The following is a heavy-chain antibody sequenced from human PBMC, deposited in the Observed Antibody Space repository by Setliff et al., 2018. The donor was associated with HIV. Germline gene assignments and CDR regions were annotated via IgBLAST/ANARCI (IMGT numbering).Heavy chain of an antibody. V-gene: IGHV4-39*01. CDR1: GGSLRSSPYY. CDR3: ARPALGIGGGSRFDN. D-gene: IGHD3-10*01. J-gene: IGHJ4*02. CDR2: IHYGGFF. Sequence: SETLSLTCTVSGGSLRSSPYYWGWIRQPPGKGLEWIGNIHYGGFFWYSPSLKRRVTISVDTSKNQFSLKLSSVTATDTAVYYCARPALGIGGGSRFDNWGQGTRVTVSS.